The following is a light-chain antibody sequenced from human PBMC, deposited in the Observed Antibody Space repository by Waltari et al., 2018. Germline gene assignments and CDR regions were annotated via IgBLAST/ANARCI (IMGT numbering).Light chain of an antibody. J-gene: IGLJ2*01. CDR3: QAWDSSTAV. CDR2: QDT. Sequence: SYELTQPPSVSVSPGQTASITCSGDKLGDQYACWYQQKPGQSPLVVIHQDTKRPSGIPERFSGSNSGNTATLTISGTQAMDEADYYCQAWDSSTAVFGGGTKLTVL. CDR1: KLGDQY. V-gene: IGLV3-1*01.